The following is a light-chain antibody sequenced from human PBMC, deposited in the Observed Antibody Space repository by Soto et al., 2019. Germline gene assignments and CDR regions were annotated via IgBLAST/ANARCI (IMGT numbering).Light chain of an antibody. J-gene: IGKJ4*01. CDR3: QLFNGFPLT. CDR2: DAS. Sequence: IQLTQSPSSLSASVGDRVTITCRAGQDIGSALAWYQQRPGKAPKLLLYDASNLEAGVPSRFSGSGSGTDFTLSITSLLPEDFATYYCQLFNGFPLTFGWGTKVHIK. V-gene: IGKV1-13*02. CDR1: QDIGSA.